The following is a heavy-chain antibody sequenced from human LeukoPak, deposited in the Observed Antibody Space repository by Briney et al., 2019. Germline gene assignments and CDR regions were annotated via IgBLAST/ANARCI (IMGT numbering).Heavy chain of an antibody. V-gene: IGHV7-4-1*02. CDR3: AKQGPGHCGSTRWYGVDY. CDR1: GYTFTSYA. J-gene: IGHJ4*02. Sequence: ASVKVSCKASGYTFTSYAMNWVRQAPGQGLEWMGWINTNTGNPTYAQGFTGRFVFSLDTSVSTAYLQISSLKTEDTAVYFCAKQGPGHCGSTRWYGVDYWGQGTLVTVSS. D-gene: IGHD2-2*01. CDR2: INTNTGNP.